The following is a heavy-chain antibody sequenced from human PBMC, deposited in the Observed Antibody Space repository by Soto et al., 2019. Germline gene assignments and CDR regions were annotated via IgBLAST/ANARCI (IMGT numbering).Heavy chain of an antibody. CDR3: TRDRIVVVPSDYRGYHYYYMDV. J-gene: IGHJ6*03. V-gene: IGHV3-49*03. D-gene: IGHD2-15*01. CDR1: GFTFGDYA. Sequence: GGSLRLSCTASGFTFGDYAMSWFRQAPGKGLEWVGFIRSKAYGGTTEYAASVKGRFTISRDDSKSIAYLQMNSLKTEDTAVYYCTRDRIVVVPSDYRGYHYYYMDVWGKGTTVTVSS. CDR2: IRSKAYGGTT.